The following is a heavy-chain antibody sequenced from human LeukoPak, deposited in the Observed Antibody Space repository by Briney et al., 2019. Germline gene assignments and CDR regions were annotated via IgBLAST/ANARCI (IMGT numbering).Heavy chain of an antibody. CDR3: ARDRTGWLQADY. CDR1: NDSISSGRYY. D-gene: IGHD5-24*01. J-gene: IGHJ4*02. CDR2: IYTSGST. V-gene: IGHV4-61*02. Sequence: SETLSLTCSVSNDSISSGRYYWIWIRQPAGKGLEWIGRIYTSGSTNYNPSLESRVIISVDTSKNQFSLNLSSVTAADTAVYYCARDRTGWLQADYWGPGTLVTVSS.